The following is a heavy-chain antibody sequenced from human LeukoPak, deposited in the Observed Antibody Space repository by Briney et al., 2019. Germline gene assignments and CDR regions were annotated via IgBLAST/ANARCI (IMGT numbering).Heavy chain of an antibody. CDR1: GGSISSYY. J-gene: IGHJ6*03. D-gene: IGHD5-18*01. CDR2: IYYSGST. Sequence: PSETLSLTCTVSGGSISSYYWSWIRQPPGKGLEWIGYIYYSGSTNYNPSLKSRVTISVDTSKNQFSLKLSSVTAADTAVYYCARESPKSDRGIQLWPNYYYYYYMDVWGKGTTVTVSS. CDR3: ARESPKSDRGIQLWPNYYYYYYMDV. V-gene: IGHV4-59*01.